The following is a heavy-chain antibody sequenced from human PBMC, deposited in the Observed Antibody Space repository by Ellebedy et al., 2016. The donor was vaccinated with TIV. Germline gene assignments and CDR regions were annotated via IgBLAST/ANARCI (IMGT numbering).Heavy chain of an antibody. V-gene: IGHV3-66*01. Sequence: GESLKISCSPSGLSVTSSFMSWVRQAPGRGLEWVAIVYRGGNTYYPDSLRDRFTISRDISKNTVYLQINILRPEDSALYYCAASLGDQGVGYGDYWGQGILVTVS. J-gene: IGHJ4*02. CDR1: GLSVTSSF. D-gene: IGHD3-3*01. CDR3: AASLGDQGVGYGDY. CDR2: VYRGGNT.